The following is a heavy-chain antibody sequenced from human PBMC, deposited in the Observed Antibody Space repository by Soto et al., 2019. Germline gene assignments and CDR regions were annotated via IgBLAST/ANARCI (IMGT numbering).Heavy chain of an antibody. V-gene: IGHV3-48*02. CDR1: GFTLSTCG. Sequence: EVQLVESGGGLVQPGGSLRLSCAASGFTLSTCGMNWVRQSPGKGLEWLSYISSGSSTIYYADSVKGRFTISRDNAKNALYLQMNSLRDEDTAVYYCARGLSDPFDYWGQGTLVTVSS. CDR2: ISSGSSTI. CDR3: ARGLSDPFDY. J-gene: IGHJ4*02. D-gene: IGHD3-16*01.